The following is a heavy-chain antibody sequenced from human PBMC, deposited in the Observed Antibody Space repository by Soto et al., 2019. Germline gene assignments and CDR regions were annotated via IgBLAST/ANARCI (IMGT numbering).Heavy chain of an antibody. CDR2: ISGTGSPT. D-gene: IGHD1-26*01. V-gene: IGHV3-23*01. J-gene: IGHJ6*02. CDR3: ARDMSGGTYTYYYGMDV. Sequence: CGVGGVNSSRWAMTRVSKTQGRGLEWVSAISGTGSPTYYADSVKGRFTISRDNSKNTLYLQMNSLRADDTAVYYCARDMSGGTYTYYYGMDVWGQGTTVTVSS. CDR1: GVNSSRWA.